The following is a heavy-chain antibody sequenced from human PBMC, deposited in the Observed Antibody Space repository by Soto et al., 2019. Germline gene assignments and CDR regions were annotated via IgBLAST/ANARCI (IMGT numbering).Heavy chain of an antibody. D-gene: IGHD6-13*01. Sequence: GGSLRLSCAASGFTFSSYGMHWVRQAPGKGLEWVAVISYDGSNKYYADSVKGRFTISRDNSKNTLYLQMNSLRAEDTAVYYCAKENSTGYSDWFDPWGQGTLVTVSS. CDR1: GFTFSSYG. CDR3: AKENSTGYSDWFDP. J-gene: IGHJ5*02. V-gene: IGHV3-30*18. CDR2: ISYDGSNK.